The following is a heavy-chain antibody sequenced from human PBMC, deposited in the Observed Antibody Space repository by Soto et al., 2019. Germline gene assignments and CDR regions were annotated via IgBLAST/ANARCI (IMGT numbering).Heavy chain of an antibody. V-gene: IGHV4-59*08. CDR3: ARGVCSSIRCYPGYDNGFAP. Sequence: SETLSLTCTVSGGSISSYYWNWIRQPPGKGLEWIGYIYNSGSTNYNPSLRSRVTISVDTSKNQFSLKLNSVTAADTAVYSCARGVCSSIRCYPGYDNGFAPWGQGPLVTVSS. J-gene: IGHJ5*02. CDR2: IYNSGST. D-gene: IGHD2-2*01. CDR1: GGSISSYY.